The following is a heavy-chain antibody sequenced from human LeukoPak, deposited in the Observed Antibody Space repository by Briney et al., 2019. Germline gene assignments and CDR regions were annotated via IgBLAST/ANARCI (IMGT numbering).Heavy chain of an antibody. CDR1: GYSFSTYT. CDR2: INAGNGNT. Sequence: ASVKVSCKASGYSFSTYTMNWVRQAPGQRLEWMGWINAGNGNTKYSQKFQGRVTITRDTSASTAYMEMRSLRSEDTAVYYCARARPYCSGGSCYSAPFDYWSQGTLVTVSS. CDR3: ARARPYCSGGSCYSAPFDY. V-gene: IGHV1-3*01. J-gene: IGHJ4*02. D-gene: IGHD2-15*01.